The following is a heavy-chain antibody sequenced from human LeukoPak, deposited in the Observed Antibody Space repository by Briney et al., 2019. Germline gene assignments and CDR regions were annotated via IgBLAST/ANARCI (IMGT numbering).Heavy chain of an antibody. V-gene: IGHV1-69*05. Sequence: SVKVSCKASGGTFSSYAISWVRQAPGQGLEWMGGIIPIFGTANYAQKFQGRVTITTDESTSTAYMELSSLRSEDTAVYYCARDTGAAGYCSGGSCYVWGRGTLVTVSS. J-gene: IGHJ4*02. CDR3: ARDTGAAGYCSGGSCYV. CDR1: GGTFSSYA. CDR2: IIPIFGTA. D-gene: IGHD2-15*01.